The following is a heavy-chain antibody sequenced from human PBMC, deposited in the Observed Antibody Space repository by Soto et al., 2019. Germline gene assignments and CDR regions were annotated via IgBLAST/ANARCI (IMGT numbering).Heavy chain of an antibody. CDR2: IIPYYNTL. Sequence: QAQVVQSGAEVRKPGSSVKLSCTASEGTFNSYAIAWVRQAPGQGLEWMGGIIPYYNTLNYAQKFQDRVTITADDSTNTVYMELSSLRSDDTAVYFCASGASRWYPYFFDSWAQETLVTVSS. CDR3: ASGASRWYPYFFDS. D-gene: IGHD6-13*01. V-gene: IGHV1-69*01. J-gene: IGHJ4*02. CDR1: EGTFNSYA.